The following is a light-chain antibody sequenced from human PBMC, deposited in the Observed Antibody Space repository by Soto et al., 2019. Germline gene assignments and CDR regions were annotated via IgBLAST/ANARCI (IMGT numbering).Light chain of an antibody. CDR3: TSYTSIASLDV. J-gene: IGLJ1*01. CDR1: SSDVGGYNY. CDR2: EVS. Sequence: QSALTQPASVSGSPGQSITISCTGSSSDVGGYNYVSWYQQHPGKAPKLMIYEVSNRPSGVSNRFSGSKSGSTASLTISVLQAEDEADYYCTSYTSIASLDVFGTGTKLTVL. V-gene: IGLV2-14*01.